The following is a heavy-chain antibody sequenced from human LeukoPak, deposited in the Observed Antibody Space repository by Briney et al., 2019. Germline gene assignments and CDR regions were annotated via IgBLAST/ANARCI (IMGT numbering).Heavy chain of an antibody. V-gene: IGHV3-23*01. Sequence: PGGSLRLSCAASGFTFSNSAMSWVRQAPGKGLEWVSTLSGSGITTYYADSVKGRFTISRDNSKNTLYLQMNSLRAEDTAVYYCARENTYSSSSRWFDPSGQGTLVTVSS. CDR3: ARENTYSSSSRWFDP. J-gene: IGHJ5*02. CDR1: GFTFSNSA. D-gene: IGHD6-6*01. CDR2: LSGSGITT.